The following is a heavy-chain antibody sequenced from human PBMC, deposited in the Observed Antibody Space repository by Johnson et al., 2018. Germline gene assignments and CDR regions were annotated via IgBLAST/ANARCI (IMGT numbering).Heavy chain of an antibody. V-gene: IGHV3-15*07. J-gene: IGHJ6*03. CDR1: GFTFSNAW. Sequence: VQLVESGGGLVKPGGSLRLSCVASGFTFSNAWMNWVRQAPGKGLEWVGRFKIKTDGGTTDYPAPVKGRFIISRDDSKNPLYLQMNSLKTEDTAVYYCTTADYYYMDVWGKGTTVTVSS. CDR3: TTADYYYMDV. CDR2: FKIKTDGGTT.